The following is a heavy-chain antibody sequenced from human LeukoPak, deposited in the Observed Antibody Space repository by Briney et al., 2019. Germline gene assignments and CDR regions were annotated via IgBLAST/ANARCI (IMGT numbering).Heavy chain of an antibody. V-gene: IGHV4-61*01. Sequence: PSETLTLTCTVSGGSVSSGSYYWSWIRQPPGKGLEWIGYIYYSGSTNYNPSLKSRVTVSVDTSKNQFSLKLSSVTAADTAVYYCARLGLVVVAATGFYWGQGTLVTVSS. CDR3: ARLGLVVVAATGFY. CDR2: IYYSGST. J-gene: IGHJ4*02. CDR1: GGSVSSGSYY. D-gene: IGHD2-15*01.